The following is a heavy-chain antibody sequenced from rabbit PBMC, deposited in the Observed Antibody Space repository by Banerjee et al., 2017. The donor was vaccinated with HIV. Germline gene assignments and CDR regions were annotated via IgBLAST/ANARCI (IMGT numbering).Heavy chain of an antibody. Sequence: QSLEESGGDLVKPEGSLALTCKASGFSFSSSYYMCWVRQAPGKGLEWIACIYTSSGGTYYASWVNGRFTISRSTSLNTVDLKMTSLTVADTATYFCARDRDGDAGYGSLASWGQGTLVTVS. J-gene: IGHJ3*01. CDR1: GFSFSSSYY. V-gene: IGHV1S43*01. CDR3: ARDRDGDAGYGSLAS. CDR2: IYTSSGGT. D-gene: IGHD7-1*01.